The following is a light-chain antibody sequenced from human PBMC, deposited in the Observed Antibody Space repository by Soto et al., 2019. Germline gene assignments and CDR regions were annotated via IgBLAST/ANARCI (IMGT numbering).Light chain of an antibody. J-gene: IGKJ2*01. V-gene: IGKV2-30*01. CDR1: QSPADRDGNTF. CDR3: MQGTQWPYT. CDR2: KVS. Sequence: DVLLTQSPLSLPVTLGQPASISCRSSQSPADRDGNTFLNWFQQKPGQSPRRLIYKVSNRDSGVPDRFSGSGSGTEFTLTSSRVEAEDVALYCCMQGTQWPYTFGQGTKPEIK.